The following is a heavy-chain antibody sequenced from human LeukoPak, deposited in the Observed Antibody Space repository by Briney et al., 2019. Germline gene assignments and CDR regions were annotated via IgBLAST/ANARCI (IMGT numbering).Heavy chain of an antibody. D-gene: IGHD3-16*01. CDR2: INPNSGGT. CDR3: ARGGLRPGGAAFDI. Sequence: ASVKVSCKASGYTFTGYYMHWVRQAPGQGLEWMGWINPNSGGTNYAQKFQGWVTMTRDTSISTAYMELSRPRSEDTAVYYCARGGLRPGGAAFDIWGQGTMVTVSS. CDR1: GYTFTGYY. J-gene: IGHJ3*02. V-gene: IGHV1-2*04.